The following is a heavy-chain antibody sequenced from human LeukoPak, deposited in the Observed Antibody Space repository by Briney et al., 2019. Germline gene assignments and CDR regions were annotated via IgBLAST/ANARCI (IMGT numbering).Heavy chain of an antibody. CDR2: IYPGDSDT. CDR1: GYSFTSYW. D-gene: IGHD2-15*01. J-gene: IGHJ6*02. CDR3: AREGGYCSGGSCHPPYYGMDV. Sequence: GESLKISCKGSGYSFTSYWLGWVRQMPGKGLEWMGIIYPGDSDTRYSPSFQGQVTISADKSISTAYLQWSSLKASDTAMYYCAREGGYCSGGSCHPPYYGMDVWGQGTMVTVSS. V-gene: IGHV5-51*01.